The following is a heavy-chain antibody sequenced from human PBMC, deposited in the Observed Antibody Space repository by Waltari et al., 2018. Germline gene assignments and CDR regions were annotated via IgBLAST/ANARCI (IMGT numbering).Heavy chain of an antibody. CDR3: SVSLNS. V-gene: IGHV3-7*01. J-gene: IGHJ4*02. Sequence: EVQLVESGGGLVQPGESLRLSCRASGFTFSSSWMDWVRQAPGKGLEWVDNIKPDGSETHYVDSVQGRFTISRDNAQNLLYLQMNSLRAEDAAVYYCSVSLNSWGQGTLVTVSS. CDR1: GFTFSSSW. CDR2: IKPDGSET.